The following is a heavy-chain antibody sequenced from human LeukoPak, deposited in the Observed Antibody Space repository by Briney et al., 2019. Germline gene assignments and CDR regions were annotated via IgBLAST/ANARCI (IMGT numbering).Heavy chain of an antibody. CDR1: GFVVRDNY. CDR2: IYSGGST. V-gene: IGHV3-53*01. D-gene: IGHD2-21*01. Sequence: GGSLGLSCAASGFVVRDNYMTWVRQAPGRGLEWVSTIYSGGSTFYADSVKGRFTISRDNSKNTLFLQMNNLRAEDTAVYYCAGDLSSCSGDFCPQNSWGQGTLVTVSS. CDR3: AGDLSSCSGDFCPQNS. J-gene: IGHJ4*02.